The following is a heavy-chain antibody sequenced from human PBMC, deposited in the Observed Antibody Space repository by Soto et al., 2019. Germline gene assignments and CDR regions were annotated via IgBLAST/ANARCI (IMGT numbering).Heavy chain of an antibody. CDR2: ISSNGGST. J-gene: IGHJ3*02. D-gene: IGHD5-12*01. CDR3: ARAADSGYDSRLGTGRPFDI. V-gene: IGHV3-64*01. Sequence: GGSLRLSCAASVFTFSSYAMHSVRQAPGKGLEYVSAISSNGGSTYYANSVKGRFTISRDNSKNTLYLQMGSLRAEDMAVYYCARAADSGYDSRLGTGRPFDIWGQGTMVTVSS. CDR1: VFTFSSYA.